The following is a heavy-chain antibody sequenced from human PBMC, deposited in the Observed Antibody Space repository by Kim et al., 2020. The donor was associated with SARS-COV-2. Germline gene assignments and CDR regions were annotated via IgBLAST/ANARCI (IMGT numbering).Heavy chain of an antibody. CDR1: GYSFTSYW. CDR3: ARRALHYYDSSGYYNY. CDR2: IYPGDSDT. Sequence: GESLKISCKGSGYSFTSYWIGWVRQMPGKGLERMGIIYPGDSDTRYSPSFQGQVTISADKSISTAYLQWSSLKASDTAMYYCARRALHYYDSSGYYNYWGQGTLVTVSS. D-gene: IGHD3-22*01. J-gene: IGHJ4*02. V-gene: IGHV5-51*01.